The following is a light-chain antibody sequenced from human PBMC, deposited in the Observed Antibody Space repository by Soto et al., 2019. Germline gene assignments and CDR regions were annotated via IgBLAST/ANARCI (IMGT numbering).Light chain of an antibody. Sequence: DIQMTQSPSTLSASVGDRVTITCRASQSISSWLAWYQQKPGKAPKLLIYKASSLESGVPSRFSGSGSGTEXXLXXXSLQPDDFATYYCQQYNSSPWTFGQGTKVEIK. V-gene: IGKV1-5*03. CDR1: QSISSW. CDR2: KAS. J-gene: IGKJ1*01. CDR3: QQYNSSPWT.